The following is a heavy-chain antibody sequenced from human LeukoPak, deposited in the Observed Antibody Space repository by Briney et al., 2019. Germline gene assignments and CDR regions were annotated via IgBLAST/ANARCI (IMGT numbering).Heavy chain of an antibody. CDR2: INHSGST. CDR3: ARLRYSSGWYRFDY. CDR1: GGSFSGYY. J-gene: IGHJ4*02. V-gene: IGHV4-34*01. Sequence: SETLSLTCAVYGGSFSGYYWSWIRQPPGKGLEWIGEINHSGSTNYNPSFKSRVTISVDTSKNQFSLKLSSVTAADTAVYYCARLRYSSGWYRFDYWGQGTLVTVSS. D-gene: IGHD6-19*01.